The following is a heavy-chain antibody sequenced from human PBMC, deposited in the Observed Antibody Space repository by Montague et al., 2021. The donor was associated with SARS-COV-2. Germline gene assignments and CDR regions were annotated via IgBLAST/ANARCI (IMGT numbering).Heavy chain of an antibody. J-gene: IGHJ5*02. CDR1: GGSISSYY. CDR2: IYTSGST. CDR3: ARGQYDYVWGSYRYENWFDP. Sequence: SETLSLTCTVSGGSISSYYWSWIRQHAGKGLEWIGRIYTSGSTNYNPSLKSRVTMSVDTSKNQFSLKLSSVTAADTAVYYCARGQYDYVWGSYRYENWFDPWGQGTLVTVSS. V-gene: IGHV4-4*07. D-gene: IGHD3-16*02.